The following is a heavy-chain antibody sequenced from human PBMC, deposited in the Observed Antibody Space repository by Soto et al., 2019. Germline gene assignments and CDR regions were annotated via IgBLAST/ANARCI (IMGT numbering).Heavy chain of an antibody. D-gene: IGHD6-19*01. CDR1: GFTFSNAW. CDR2: IKSKTDGGTT. CDR3: TTDIPYSSGWYNYDY. V-gene: IGHV3-15*01. J-gene: IGHJ4*02. Sequence: GGSLRLSCAASGFTFSNAWMSWVRQAPGKGLEWVGRIKSKTDGGTTDYAAPVKGRFTISRDDSKNTLYLQMNSLKTEDTAVYYCTTDIPYSSGWYNYDYWGQGTLVTVSS.